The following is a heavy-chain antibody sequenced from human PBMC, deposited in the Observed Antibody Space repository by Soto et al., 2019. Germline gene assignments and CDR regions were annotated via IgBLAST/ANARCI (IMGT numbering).Heavy chain of an antibody. CDR2: IYHSGST. CDR1: GGSRSGGGYS. Sequence: SVTRGVAGGSRSGGGYSWSWIRQPPGKGLEWIGYIYHSGSTYYNPSLKSRVTISVDRSKNQFSLKLSSVTAGDTAVYYCARVPDRWGQATLVNVSS. J-gene: IGHJ5*02. D-gene: IGHD2-2*01. CDR3: ARVPDR. V-gene: IGHV4-30-2*01.